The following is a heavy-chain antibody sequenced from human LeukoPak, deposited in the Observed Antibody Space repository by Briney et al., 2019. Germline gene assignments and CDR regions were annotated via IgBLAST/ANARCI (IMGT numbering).Heavy chain of an antibody. CDR3: ARVDPDSSSTLEVFDY. V-gene: IGHV4-59*11. CDR2: IYSSGST. J-gene: IGHJ4*02. CDR1: GGSISGHY. Sequence: SETLSLTCTVSGGSISGHYWTWIRQPPGKRLEWIGYIYSSGSTNSNPSLTSRVTMSVDTSKNQFSLRLSSVTAADTAVYYCARVDPDSSSTLEVFDYWGQGTLVTVSS. D-gene: IGHD6-6*01.